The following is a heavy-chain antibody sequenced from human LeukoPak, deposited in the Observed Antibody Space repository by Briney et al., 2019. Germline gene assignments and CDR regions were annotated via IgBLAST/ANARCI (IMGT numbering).Heavy chain of an antibody. D-gene: IGHD2-15*01. CDR2: ISGSGGTT. CDR1: GFTFSSYA. Sequence: GGSLRLSCAASGFTFSSYAMSWVRQAPGKGLEWVSAISGSGGTTYYTDSVKGRFTISRDNSKNTLYLQMNSLRAEDTAVYYCAKDFTGCSGGRCYSSLDYWGQGTLVTVSS. CDR3: AKDFTGCSGGRCYSSLDY. J-gene: IGHJ4*02. V-gene: IGHV3-23*01.